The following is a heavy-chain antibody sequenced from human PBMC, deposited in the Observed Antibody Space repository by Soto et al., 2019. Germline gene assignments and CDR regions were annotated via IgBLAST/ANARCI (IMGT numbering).Heavy chain of an antibody. CDR2: INPSGGST. Sequence: ASVKGSCKASGYTFTSYYMHWVRQAPGQGLEWMGIINPSGGSTSYAQKFQGRVTMTRDTSTSTVYMELSSLRSEDTAVYYCARYLRVLGVAGSYYYYYGMDVWGQGTTVTVSS. J-gene: IGHJ6*02. CDR1: GYTFTSYY. CDR3: ARYLRVLGVAGSYYYYYGMDV. D-gene: IGHD6-19*01. V-gene: IGHV1-46*01.